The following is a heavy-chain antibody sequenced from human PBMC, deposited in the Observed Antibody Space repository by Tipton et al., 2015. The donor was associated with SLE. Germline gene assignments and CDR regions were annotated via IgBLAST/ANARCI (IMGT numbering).Heavy chain of an antibody. J-gene: IGHJ4*02. CDR3: ARGGGSYYDY. Sequence: TLSLTCAVSGYSISSGYYWGWIRQPPGKGLEWIGRVYSSGSTIYNPSIKSRITLSLDTSKNQFSLRVNSVTAADTAVYYCARGGGSYYDYWGQGTLVTVSS. CDR2: VYSSGST. D-gene: IGHD1-26*01. CDR1: GYSISSGYY. V-gene: IGHV4-38-2*01.